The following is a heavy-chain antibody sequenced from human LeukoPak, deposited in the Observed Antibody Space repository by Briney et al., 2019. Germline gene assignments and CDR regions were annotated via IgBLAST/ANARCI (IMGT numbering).Heavy chain of an antibody. J-gene: IGHJ4*02. CDR2: TYYKSAWYS. CDR3: ARGTGWPQFDY. CDR1: GDSVSRDSIA. D-gene: IGHD6-19*01. Sequence: PSQTLSLTCAISGDSVSRDSIAWNWIRQSPSRGLEWLGRTYYKSAWYSDYAVSVKGRIIINPDTSKNQFSLQLNSVTPEDTAVYYCARGTGWPQFDYWGQGTLVTVSS. V-gene: IGHV6-1*01.